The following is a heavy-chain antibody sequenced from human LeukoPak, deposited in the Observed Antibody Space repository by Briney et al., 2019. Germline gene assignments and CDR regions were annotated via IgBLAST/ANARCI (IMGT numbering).Heavy chain of an antibody. D-gene: IGHD6-19*01. J-gene: IGHJ4*02. CDR2: ISGSGGST. CDR3: ARYPGTAVAGSFFDY. V-gene: IGHV3-23*01. Sequence: GGSLRLSCAASGSTFSSYAMSWVRQAPGKGLEWVAGISGSGGSTDYADSVKGRFTISRDNAKNSLYLQMNSLRAEDTAVYYCARYPGTAVAGSFFDYWGQGTLVTVSS. CDR1: GSTFSSYA.